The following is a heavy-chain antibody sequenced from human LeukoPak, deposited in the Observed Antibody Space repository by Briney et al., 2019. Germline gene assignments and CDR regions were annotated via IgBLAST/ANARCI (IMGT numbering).Heavy chain of an antibody. CDR1: GFTFSSYA. V-gene: IGHV3-23*01. J-gene: IGHJ5*02. CDR2: VSNSDGTT. CDR3: AKTRIAAAGTANWFDP. D-gene: IGHD6-13*01. Sequence: GGSLRLSCAASGFTFSSYAMSWVRQAPGKGLEWVSAVSNSDGTTYYADSVKGRFTISRDNSKNTLYLQMNSLRAEDTAVYYCAKTRIAAAGTANWFDPWGQGTLVTVSS.